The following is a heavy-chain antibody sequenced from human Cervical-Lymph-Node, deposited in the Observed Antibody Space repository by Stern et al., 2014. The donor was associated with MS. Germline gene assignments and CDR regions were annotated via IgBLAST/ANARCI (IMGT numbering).Heavy chain of an antibody. Sequence: EVQLVESGGGLVQPGRSLRLSCAASGFTFDDYAMHWVRQAPGPGLEWVSGIIWNSVSVVYADSVKGRFTISRDNAKNSLYLQMNSLRGDDTALYYCAKGSGGSGYYPVALDYWGQGTLVTVSS. V-gene: IGHV3-9*01. CDR3: AKGSGGSGYYPVALDY. D-gene: IGHD3-3*01. CDR2: IIWNSVSV. J-gene: IGHJ4*02. CDR1: GFTFDDYA.